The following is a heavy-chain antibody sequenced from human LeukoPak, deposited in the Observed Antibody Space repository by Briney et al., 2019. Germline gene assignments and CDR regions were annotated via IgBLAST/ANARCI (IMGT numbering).Heavy chain of an antibody. V-gene: IGHV4-34*01. CDR1: GGSFSGYY. D-gene: IGHD2-15*01. CDR3: ARGWCSGGSCTPVVDY. CDR2: INHSGST. J-gene: IGHJ4*02. Sequence: SETLSLTCAVYGGSFSGYYWSWIRQPPGKGLEWIGEINHSGSTNYNPSLKSRVTISVDTSKNQFSLKLSSVTAADTAVYYCARGWCSGGSCTPVVDYWGQGTLVRVSS.